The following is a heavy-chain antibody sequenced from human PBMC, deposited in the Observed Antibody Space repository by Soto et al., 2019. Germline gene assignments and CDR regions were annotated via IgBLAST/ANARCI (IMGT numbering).Heavy chain of an antibody. D-gene: IGHD5-12*01. CDR1: GGSISSGGYY. J-gene: IGHJ6*03. V-gene: IGHV4-31*03. CDR2: IYYSGST. CDR3: ARDLGGYYSNYMDV. Sequence: QVQLQESGPGLVKPSQTLSLTCTVSGGSISSGGYYWSWLRQHPGKGLEWIGYIYYSGSTYYNPSLKSRVPISVDTSKTQFSLKLSSVTAADTAVYYCARDLGGYYSNYMDVWGKGPTVTVSS.